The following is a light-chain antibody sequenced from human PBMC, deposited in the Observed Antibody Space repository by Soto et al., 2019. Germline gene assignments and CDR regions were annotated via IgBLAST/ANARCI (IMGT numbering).Light chain of an antibody. Sequence: EIVTTQSPATLSVSPGERSTLSCRSSQSVSNNLAWYQQKPGQAPRLLMYGASTRATGIPARFSGSGSGTDFTLTISGLQAEDFAVYYCQQYNKWPPITFGQGTRLEIK. CDR2: GAS. CDR3: QQYNKWPPIT. CDR1: QSVSNN. V-gene: IGKV3-15*01. J-gene: IGKJ5*01.